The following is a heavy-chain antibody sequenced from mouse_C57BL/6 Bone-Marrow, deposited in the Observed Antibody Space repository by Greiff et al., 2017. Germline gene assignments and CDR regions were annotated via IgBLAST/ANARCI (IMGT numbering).Heavy chain of an antibody. V-gene: IGHV7-3*01. CDR1: GFTFTDYY. CDR3: ARWDYDWFAY. CDR2: IRNKANGYTT. D-gene: IGHD2-4*01. Sequence: EVQLLESGGGLVQPGGSLSLSCAASGFTFTDYYMSWVRQPPGKALEWLGFIRNKANGYTTEYSASVKGRFTISRDNSQSILYLQMNVLRAEDSANYFCARWDYDWFAYWGQGTLVTVSA. J-gene: IGHJ3*01.